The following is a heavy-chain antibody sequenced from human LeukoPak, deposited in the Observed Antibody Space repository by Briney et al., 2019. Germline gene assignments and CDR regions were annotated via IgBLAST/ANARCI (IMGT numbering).Heavy chain of an antibody. CDR3: ARDKIYYDSSGYPDY. V-gene: IGHV3-21*01. CDR1: GFTFSSYS. Sequence: PGGSLRLSCAASGFTFSSYSMNWVRQAPGKGLEWVSSISSSSSYIYYADSVKGRFTISRNNAKTSLYLQMNSLRAEDTAVYYCARDKIYYDSSGYPDYWGQGTLVTVSS. CDR2: ISSSSSYI. J-gene: IGHJ4*02. D-gene: IGHD3-22*01.